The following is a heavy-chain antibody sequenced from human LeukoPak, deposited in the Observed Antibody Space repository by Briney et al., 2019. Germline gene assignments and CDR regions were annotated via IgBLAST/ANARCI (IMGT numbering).Heavy chain of an antibody. CDR2: IYYSGSA. V-gene: IGHV4-39*01. CDR3: VRGSTLRHYQY. Sequence: SETLSLTCTVSGGSISSSTYYWGWIRRPPGKGLEWIGSIYYSGSAYYNPSLKSRVTVSVDTSKNQFSLKLSSVTAADTAVYYCVRGSTLRHYQYWGQGTLVTVSS. CDR1: GGSISSSTYY. J-gene: IGHJ4*02. D-gene: IGHD3-16*01.